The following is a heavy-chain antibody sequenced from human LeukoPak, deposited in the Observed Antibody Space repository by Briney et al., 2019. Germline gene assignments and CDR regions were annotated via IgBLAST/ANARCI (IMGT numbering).Heavy chain of an antibody. CDR2: ISSNSSYI. D-gene: IGHD2-15*01. CDR1: GFTFRTYS. J-gene: IGHJ4*02. V-gene: IGHV3-21*01. CDR3: ASPRYCSGGTCYGWAY. Sequence: PGGSLRLSCVASGFTFRTYSMNWVRQAPGKGLEWVSSISSNSSYIYYAPSLKGRFTISRDNARNSVFLQMNSLRVDDTAVYYCASPRYCSGGTCYGWAYWGQGTLVTVSS.